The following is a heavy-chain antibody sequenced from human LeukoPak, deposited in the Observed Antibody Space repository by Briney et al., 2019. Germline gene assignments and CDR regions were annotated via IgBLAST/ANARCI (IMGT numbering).Heavy chain of an antibody. CDR1: GFIFSSYW. CDR2: IHRDGNET. Sequence: GGSLRLSCEASGFIFSSYWLGWVRRVPGKGLEWVANIHRDGNETSYLDSVKGRFTISRNNANKSMFLQMKSLRTGGTAVYICVRWGVEACMDYWGQGTLITVSS. CDR3: VRWGVEACMDY. J-gene: IGHJ4*02. V-gene: IGHV3-7*01. D-gene: IGHD2-8*01.